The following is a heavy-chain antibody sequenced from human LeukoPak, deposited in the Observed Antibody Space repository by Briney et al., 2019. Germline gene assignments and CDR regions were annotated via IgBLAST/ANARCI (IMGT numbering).Heavy chain of an antibody. Sequence: GGSLRLSCAASGFTFSSYWMSWVRQAPGKGLEWVANIKQDGSEKYYVDSVKGRFTISRDNAKNSPYLQMNSLRAEDTAVYYCASPGYGDYFDYWGQGTLVTVSS. CDR1: GFTFSSYW. D-gene: IGHD5-12*01. CDR2: IKQDGSEK. CDR3: ASPGYGDYFDY. J-gene: IGHJ4*02. V-gene: IGHV3-7*02.